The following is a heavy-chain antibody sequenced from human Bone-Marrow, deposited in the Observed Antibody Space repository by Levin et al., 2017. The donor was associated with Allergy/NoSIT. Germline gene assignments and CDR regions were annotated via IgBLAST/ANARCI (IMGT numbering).Heavy chain of an antibody. J-gene: IGHJ4*02. D-gene: IGHD1-26*01. CDR3: ARGIVGVIPIDY. V-gene: IGHV3-66*01. CDR2: IYGGDNT. Sequence: GGSLRLSCAASGFTVNNNYMSWVRQAPGKGLEWVSLIYGGDNTYYADSVKGRFTISRDNSKNTLYLEMNSLRAEDTAVYYCARGIVGVIPIDYWGQGALVTVAS. CDR1: GFTVNNNY.